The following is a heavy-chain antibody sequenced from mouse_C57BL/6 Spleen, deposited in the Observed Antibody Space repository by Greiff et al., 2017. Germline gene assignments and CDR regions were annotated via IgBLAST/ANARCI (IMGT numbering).Heavy chain of an antibody. CDR1: GYTFTSYW. CDR3: AKGDYGSSYDAMDY. D-gene: IGHD1-1*01. V-gene: IGHV1-50*01. CDR2: IDPSDSYA. Sequence: QVQLQQPGAELVKPGASVKLSCKASGYTFTSYWMQWVKQRPGQGLEWIGEIDPSDSYANYNQKFKGKATLTVDTSSSTAYMQLSSLTSEDSAVYYCAKGDYGSSYDAMDYWGQGTSVTVSS. J-gene: IGHJ4*01.